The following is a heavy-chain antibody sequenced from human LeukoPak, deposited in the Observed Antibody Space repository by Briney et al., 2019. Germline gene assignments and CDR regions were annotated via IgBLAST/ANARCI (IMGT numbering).Heavy chain of an antibody. CDR3: ARGGGLYCSSISCYNYFDP. J-gene: IGHJ5*02. Sequence: ASVKVSCKAPGATGYYMHWVRQAPGQGLEWLGWINPNSGGTNYAQKFQGRVTMTRDTSISTVYMELSRLRSDDTAVYYCARGGGLYCSSISCYNYFDPWGQGTLVTVSS. V-gene: IGHV1-2*02. CDR2: INPNSGGT. D-gene: IGHD2-2*01. CDR1: GATGYY.